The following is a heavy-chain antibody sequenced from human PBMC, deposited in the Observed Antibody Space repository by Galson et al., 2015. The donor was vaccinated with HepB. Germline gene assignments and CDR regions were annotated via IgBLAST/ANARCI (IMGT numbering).Heavy chain of an antibody. CDR1: GGTFSSYA. D-gene: IGHD3-16*01. CDR3: ARVLMPGDLRGWFHP. Sequence: SVKVSCKASGGTFSSYAIIWVRQVPGQGLESMGGIIPPFGPTNYAQTFQGRLTLSADESTSTAYMELRSLKSDDSAVYYCARVLMPGDLRGWFHPWGQGTLVTVSS. V-gene: IGHV1-69*13. CDR2: IIPPFGPT. J-gene: IGHJ5*02.